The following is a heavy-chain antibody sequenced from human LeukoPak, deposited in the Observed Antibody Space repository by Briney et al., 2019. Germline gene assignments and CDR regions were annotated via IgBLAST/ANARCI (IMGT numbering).Heavy chain of an antibody. Sequence: GGSLRLSCVASDFTFPNYAMTWARMAPGKGLVWVSSIGGSGSNTNYADSVRGRFPVSRDNSKNTLYLQMNSLRAEDTAVYYCGRDPNGDYVGAFEVWGQGTLVSVSS. J-gene: IGHJ3*01. CDR2: IGGSGSNT. CDR3: GRDPNGDYVGAFEV. D-gene: IGHD4-17*01. CDR1: DFTFPNYA. V-gene: IGHV3-23*01.